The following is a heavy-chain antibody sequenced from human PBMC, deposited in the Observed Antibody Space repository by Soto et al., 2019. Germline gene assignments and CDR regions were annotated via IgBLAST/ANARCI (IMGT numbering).Heavy chain of an antibody. J-gene: IGHJ4*02. Sequence: ASVKVSCKASGYTFTGYYIHWVRQAPGQGLEWMGWINPNSGNTAYAQKFQGRVTMTRNTSISTAYMELSSLRSEDTAVYYCAREWVGRLPAPWGQGTLVTVSS. CDR2: INPNSGNT. CDR3: AREWVGRLPAP. V-gene: IGHV1-8*02. D-gene: IGHD6-19*01. CDR1: GYTFTGYY.